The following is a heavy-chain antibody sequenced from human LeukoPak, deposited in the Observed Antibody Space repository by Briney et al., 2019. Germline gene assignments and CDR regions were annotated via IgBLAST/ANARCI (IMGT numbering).Heavy chain of an antibody. CDR3: ARHAGSGVVDP. Sequence: SETLSLTCSVSNYSISTDYYWGWIRQPPGKGLEWIGTMYHSGSTYYNPSLKSRVTISVDTSKNQLSLKLSSVTAADTAVYYCARHAGSGVVDPWGQGTLVTVSS. D-gene: IGHD2-15*01. V-gene: IGHV4-38-2*02. J-gene: IGHJ5*02. CDR2: MYHSGST. CDR1: NYSISTDYY.